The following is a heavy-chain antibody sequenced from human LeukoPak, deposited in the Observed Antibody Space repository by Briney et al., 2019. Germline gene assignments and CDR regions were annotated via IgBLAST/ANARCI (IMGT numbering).Heavy chain of an antibody. J-gene: IGHJ4*02. V-gene: IGHV3-9*01. CDR1: GFTFDDYA. Sequence: GGSLRLSCAASGFTFDDYAMHWVRQAPGKGLEWVSGITWNSGTIGYADSVKGRFTISRDNAKNSLYLQMNSLRPEDTALYYCAKDPSGGSGSYLPYVPNFDYWGQGTLVTVSS. D-gene: IGHD3-10*01. CDR3: AKDPSGGSGSYLPYVPNFDY. CDR2: ITWNSGTI.